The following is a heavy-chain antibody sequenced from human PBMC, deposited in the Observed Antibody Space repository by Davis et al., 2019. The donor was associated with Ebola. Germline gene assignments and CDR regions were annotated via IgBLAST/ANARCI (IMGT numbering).Heavy chain of an antibody. CDR1: GYSISSGYY. V-gene: IGHV4-38-2*02. Sequence: SETLSLTCTVSGYSISSGYYWGWIRQPPGKGLEWIGSIYHSGSTYYNPSLKSRVTISVDTSKNQFSLKLRSVTAADTAVYYCAGYGDYFLGWGQGTLVTVSS. D-gene: IGHD4-17*01. J-gene: IGHJ4*02. CDR3: AGYGDYFLG. CDR2: IYHSGST.